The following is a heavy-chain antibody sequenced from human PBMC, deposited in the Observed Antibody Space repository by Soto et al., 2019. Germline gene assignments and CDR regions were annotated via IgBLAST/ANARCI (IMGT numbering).Heavy chain of an antibody. CDR2: IIPIFGTA. V-gene: IGHV1-69*13. CDR3: ARDGVDYGDTRGFDY. Sequence: SLKVSCKASGGTFSSYAISWVRQAPGQGLEWMGGIIPIFGTANYAQKFQGRVTITADESTCTAYMELSSLRSEDTAVYYCARDGVDYGDTRGFDYWGQGTLVTVSS. J-gene: IGHJ4*02. D-gene: IGHD4-17*01. CDR1: GGTFSSYA.